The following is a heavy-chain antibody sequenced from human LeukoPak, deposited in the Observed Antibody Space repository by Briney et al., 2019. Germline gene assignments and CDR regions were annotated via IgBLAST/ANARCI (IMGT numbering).Heavy chain of an antibody. D-gene: IGHD6-19*01. CDR1: GFTFSSYA. J-gene: IGHJ5*02. CDR3: AKVYSSGWYQVNNWFDP. Sequence: GGSLRLSCAASGFTFSSYAMSWVRQAPGKGLEWVSAISGSGGSTYYADSVKGRFTISRDNSKNTLYPQMNSLRAEDTAVYYCAKVYSSGWYQVNNWFDPWGQGTLVTVSS. CDR2: ISGSGGST. V-gene: IGHV3-23*01.